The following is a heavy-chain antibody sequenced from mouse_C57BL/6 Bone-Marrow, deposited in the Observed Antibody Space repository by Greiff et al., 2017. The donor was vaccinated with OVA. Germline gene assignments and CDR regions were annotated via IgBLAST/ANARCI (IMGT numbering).Heavy chain of an antibody. CDR3: ARGSIYYGYDERFAY. Sequence: PGQGLEWIGNINPSNGGTNYNEKFKSKATLTVDKSSSTAYMQLSSLTSEDSAVYYCARGSIYYGYDERFAYWGQGTLVTVSA. D-gene: IGHD2-2*01. CDR2: INPSNGGT. J-gene: IGHJ3*01. V-gene: IGHV1-53*01.